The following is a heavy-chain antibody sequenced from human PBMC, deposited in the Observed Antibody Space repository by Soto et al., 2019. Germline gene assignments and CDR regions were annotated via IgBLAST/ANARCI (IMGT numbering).Heavy chain of an antibody. CDR2: MSYSGST. Sequence: SETLSLTCTVSGGSISSGNYYWSWIRQPPGKGLEWIGFMSYSGSTSYNASLKSRVTISVDTSKSQFSLNLSFVTAADTAVYYCATLGTPATGLYYFDNGGQGPLVTVSS. CDR1: GGSISSGNYY. CDR3: ATLGTPATGLYYFDN. V-gene: IGHV4-30-4*01. D-gene: IGHD1-7*01. J-gene: IGHJ4*02.